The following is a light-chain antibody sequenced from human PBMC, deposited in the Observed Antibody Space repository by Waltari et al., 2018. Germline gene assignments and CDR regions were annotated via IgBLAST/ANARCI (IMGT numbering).Light chain of an antibody. CDR2: DAA. CDR3: QLRSKWLRT. Sequence: EIVLTQSPATLSLSPGARATLSCRASQSVRTYLAWYQQKPGQAPRPLIHDAATRATANPARFSGSGSGTDFTLTISSLEPEDFAVYYCQLRSKWLRTFGQGTKVEV. V-gene: IGKV3-11*01. J-gene: IGKJ1*01. CDR1: QSVRTY.